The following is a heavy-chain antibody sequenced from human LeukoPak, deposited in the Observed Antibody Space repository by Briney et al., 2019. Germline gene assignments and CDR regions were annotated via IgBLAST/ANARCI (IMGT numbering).Heavy chain of an antibody. CDR3: ANPYYDFWSGENWFDP. V-gene: IGHV3-23*01. CDR2: ISGSVGST. J-gene: IGHJ5*02. Sequence: TGGSLRLSCAASGFIFTTYWMTWVRQAPGKGLEWASVISGSVGSTYYADSVKGRFTISRDNSKNTLYLQMNSLRAEDTAVYYCANPYYDFWSGENWFDPWGQGTLVTVSS. CDR1: GFIFTTYW. D-gene: IGHD3-3*01.